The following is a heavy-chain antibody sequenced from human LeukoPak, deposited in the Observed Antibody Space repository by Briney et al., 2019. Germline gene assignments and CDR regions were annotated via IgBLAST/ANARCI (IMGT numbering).Heavy chain of an antibody. CDR3: AKMAATFGNWFDP. CDR2: ISGSGGST. J-gene: IGHJ5*02. Sequence: LGGSLRLSCAPSGFSLSNYAMSWVRQAPGKGLEWVSAISGSGGSTYYADSVKGRFTISRDNSKNTLYLQMNSLRAEDTAVYYCAKMAATFGNWFDPWGQGTLVTVSS. CDR1: GFSLSNYA. D-gene: IGHD5-12*01. V-gene: IGHV3-23*01.